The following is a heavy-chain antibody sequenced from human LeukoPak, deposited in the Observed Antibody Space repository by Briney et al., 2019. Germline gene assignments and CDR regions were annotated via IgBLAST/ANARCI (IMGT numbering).Heavy chain of an antibody. Sequence: GGSLRLSCAASGFTFSNYWMSWVRQAPGKGLEWVANIKQDGSEKYYLDSVKGRFTISRDNAKNSLYLQMNSLRAEDTAVYYCARDSPKEEYFDYWGQGTLVTVSS. CDR2: IKQDGSEK. V-gene: IGHV3-7*01. CDR1: GFTFSNYW. CDR3: ARDSPKEEYFDY. J-gene: IGHJ4*02.